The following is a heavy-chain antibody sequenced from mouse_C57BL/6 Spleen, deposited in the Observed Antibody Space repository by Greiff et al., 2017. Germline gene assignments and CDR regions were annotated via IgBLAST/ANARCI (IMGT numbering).Heavy chain of an antibody. J-gene: IGHJ2*01. CDR1: GYTFTDYA. Sequence: VQLQESGAELVRPGASVTLSCKASGYTFTDYAMQWVKQTPVHGLEWIGDIDPETGGTAYNQKFKGKAILTADKSSSTAYMELRCVTSEVSAVYYCANEDYGRGFDYWGQGTTLTVSS. V-gene: IGHV1-15*01. CDR2: IDPETGGT. CDR3: ANEDYGRGFDY. D-gene: IGHD1-1*01.